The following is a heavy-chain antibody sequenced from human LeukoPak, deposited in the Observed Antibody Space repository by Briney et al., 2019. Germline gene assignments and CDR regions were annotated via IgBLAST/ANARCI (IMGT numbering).Heavy chain of an antibody. CDR3: ARDAGYGDQFDY. D-gene: IGHD4-17*01. J-gene: IGHJ4*02. CDR1: GGSISSYY. V-gene: IGHV4-59*01. Sequence: SETLSLTCTVSGGSISSYYWSWIRQPPGKGLEWIGYIYYSGSTNYNPSLKSRVTISVDTSKNQFSLKLSSVTAADTAVYYCARDAGYGDQFDYWGQGTLVTVSS. CDR2: IYYSGST.